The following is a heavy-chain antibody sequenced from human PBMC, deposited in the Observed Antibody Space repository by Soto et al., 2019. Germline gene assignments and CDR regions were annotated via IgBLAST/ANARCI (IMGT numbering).Heavy chain of an antibody. CDR2: ISSSSSTI. CDR1: GFTFSSYS. Sequence: QAGGSLRLSCAASGFTFSSYSMNWVRQAPGKGLEWVSYISSSSSTIYYADSVKGRFTISRDNAKNSLYLQMNSLRDEDTAVYYCARDSPVGIVGATTDSDWFDPWGQGTLVTVSS. V-gene: IGHV3-48*02. D-gene: IGHD1-26*01. CDR3: ARDSPVGIVGATTDSDWFDP. J-gene: IGHJ5*02.